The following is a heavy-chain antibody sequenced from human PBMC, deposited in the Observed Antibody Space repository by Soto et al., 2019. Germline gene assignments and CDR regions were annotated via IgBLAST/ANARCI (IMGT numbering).Heavy chain of an antibody. Sequence: GRSLRLACAGSGFSFRSYSMNWVRQVPGKGLEWVSSISSSSSYINYADSMKGRFTISRDNAKNSLYLQMNSLRAEDTAVYYCARVGTYYGSGSPYYSDYWGQGTLVTVSS. CDR3: ARVGTYYGSGSPYYSDY. CDR1: GFSFRSYS. J-gene: IGHJ4*02. CDR2: ISSSSSYI. D-gene: IGHD3-10*01. V-gene: IGHV3-21*01.